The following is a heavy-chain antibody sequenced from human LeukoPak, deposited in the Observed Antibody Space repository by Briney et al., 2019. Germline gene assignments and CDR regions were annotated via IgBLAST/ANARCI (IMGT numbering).Heavy chain of an antibody. V-gene: IGHV3-23*01. CDR1: GFTFGDYA. CDR2: ISGSGDYT. D-gene: IGHD4-17*01. J-gene: IGHJ6*03. Sequence: GGSLRLSCTASGFTFGDYAMSWVRQAPGKGLEWVSTISGSGDYTYYADSVKGRFTISRDNSKNTLYLQMNSLRAEDTAVYYCAKDSNYGDYGYMDVWGKGTTVTVSS. CDR3: AKDSNYGDYGYMDV.